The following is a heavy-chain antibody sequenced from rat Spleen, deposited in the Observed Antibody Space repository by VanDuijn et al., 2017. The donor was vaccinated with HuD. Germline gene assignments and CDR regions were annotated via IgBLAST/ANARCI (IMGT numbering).Heavy chain of an antibody. V-gene: IGHV5-19*01. CDR1: GFTFSNYG. Sequence: EVQLVESGGGLVQPGRSLKLSCAASGFTFSNYGMHWIRQAPTKGLEWFASISPSGGSTYNPDSVKRLFTIARDNAKSTLYLQMNSLRSEVTASYYCTSGGFYRYWGQGVMVTVSS. J-gene: IGHJ2*01. CDR2: ISPSGGST. CDR3: TSGGFYRY. D-gene: IGHD1-3*01.